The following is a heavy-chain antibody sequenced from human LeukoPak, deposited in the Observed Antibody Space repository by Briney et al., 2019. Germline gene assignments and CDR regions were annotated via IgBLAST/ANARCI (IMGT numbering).Heavy chain of an antibody. D-gene: IGHD3-3*01. CDR3: ARAPIGSGVVHPIFDY. CDR2: IYYSGST. J-gene: IGHJ4*02. V-gene: IGHV4-30-4*01. CDR1: GGSISSGDYY. Sequence: SQTLSLTCTVSGGSISSGDYYWSWIRQPPGKGLGWIGYIYYSGSTYYNPSLKSRVTISVDTSKNQFSLKLSSVTAADTAVYYCARAPIGSGVVHPIFDYWGQGTLVTVSS.